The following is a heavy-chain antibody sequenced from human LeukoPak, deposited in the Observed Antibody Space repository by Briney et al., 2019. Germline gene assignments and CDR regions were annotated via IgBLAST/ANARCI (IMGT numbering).Heavy chain of an antibody. CDR2: INPNSGGT. J-gene: IGHJ4*02. D-gene: IGHD4-23*01. CDR3: ARERLSPGKGFDY. CDR1: GYTFTCYY. V-gene: IGHV1-2*02. Sequence: ASVKVSCKASGYTFTCYYIHWVRQTPGQGFEWMGWINPNSGGTNYAQKFQGRVTMTRDTSISTAYMELSRLRSDDTAVCYCARERLSPGKGFDYWGQGTLVTVSS.